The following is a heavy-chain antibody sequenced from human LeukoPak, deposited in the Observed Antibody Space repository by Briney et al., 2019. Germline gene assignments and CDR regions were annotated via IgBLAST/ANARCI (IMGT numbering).Heavy chain of an antibody. J-gene: IGHJ6*02. CDR1: GFTFRSYS. Sequence: PGGSLRLSCAASGFTFRSYSMNWVRQAPGKGLEWVSYISSSSSTIYYADSVKGRFTISRDNAKNSLYLQMNSLRAEDTAVYYCARDANDFWSGYYYYYYYYGMDVWGQGTTVTVSS. V-gene: IGHV3-48*01. CDR2: ISSSSSTI. CDR3: ARDANDFWSGYYYYYYYYGMDV. D-gene: IGHD3-3*01.